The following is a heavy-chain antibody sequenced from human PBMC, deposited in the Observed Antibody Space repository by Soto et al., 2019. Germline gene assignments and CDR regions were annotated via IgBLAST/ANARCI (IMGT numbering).Heavy chain of an antibody. CDR2: IHATEST. CDR1: GGSISTYY. CDR3: ARALSSAAGLYFDY. V-gene: IGHV4-4*07. J-gene: IGHJ4*02. D-gene: IGHD6-13*01. Sequence: KPSETLSLTCTVSGGSISTYYWSWIRQPAGKGMEWIGRIHATESTNYNPSLKSRITMSIDTSNNQFSLKLNSLTAADTAVYYCARALSSAAGLYFDYWGQGTLVTVSS.